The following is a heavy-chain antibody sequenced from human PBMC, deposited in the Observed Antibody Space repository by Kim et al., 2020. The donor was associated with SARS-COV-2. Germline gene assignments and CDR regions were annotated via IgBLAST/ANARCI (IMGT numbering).Heavy chain of an antibody. CDR3: AKDPEHIAARPVGYFDY. CDR2: ISYDGSNK. V-gene: IGHV3-30*18. CDR1: GFTFSSYG. D-gene: IGHD6-6*01. Sequence: GGSLRLSCAASGFTFSSYGMHWVRQAPGKGLEWVAVISYDGSNKYYADSVKGRFTISRDNSKNTLYLQMNSLRAEDTAVYYCAKDPEHIAARPVGYFDYWGQGTLVTVSS. J-gene: IGHJ4*02.